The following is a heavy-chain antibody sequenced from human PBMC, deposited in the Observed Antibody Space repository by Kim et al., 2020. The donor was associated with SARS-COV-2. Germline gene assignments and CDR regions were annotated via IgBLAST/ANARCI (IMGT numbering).Heavy chain of an antibody. D-gene: IGHD5-18*01. Sequence: GGSLRLSCAASGFTFSSYSMNWVRQAPGKGLEWVSSISSSSSYIYYADSVKGRFTISRDNAKNSLYLQMNSLRAEDTAVYYCASYRGGRCSYQVSDYWGQGTLVTVSS. J-gene: IGHJ4*02. CDR2: ISSSSSYI. V-gene: IGHV3-21*01. CDR3: ASYRGGRCSYQVSDY. CDR1: GFTFSSYS.